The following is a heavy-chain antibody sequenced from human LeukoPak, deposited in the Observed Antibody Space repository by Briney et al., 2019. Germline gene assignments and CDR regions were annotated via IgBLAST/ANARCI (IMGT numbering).Heavy chain of an antibody. CDR3: AREYSSSWYPSYFDY. D-gene: IGHD6-13*01. J-gene: IGHJ4*02. CDR2: ISYDGSNK. V-gene: IGHV3-30-3*01. Sequence: GRSLRLSCAASGFTFSSYAMHWVRQAPGKGLEWVAVISYDGSNKYYADSVKGRFTISRDNSKNTLYLQMNSLRAEDTAVYYCAREYSSSWYPSYFDYWGQGTLVTVSS. CDR1: GFTFSSYA.